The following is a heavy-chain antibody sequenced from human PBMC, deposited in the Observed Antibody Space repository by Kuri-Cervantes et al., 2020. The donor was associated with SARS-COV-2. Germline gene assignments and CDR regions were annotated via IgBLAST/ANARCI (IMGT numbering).Heavy chain of an antibody. D-gene: IGHD5-12*01. CDR1: GFTFTSYG. CDR3: AKDRSGRYREYYYYGMDV. CDR2: ISYDSNNK. V-gene: IGHV3-30*18. Sequence: GGSLRLSCAASGFTFTSYGFHWVRQAPGKGREWVAVISYDSNNKYYADSVKGRFTISRDNSKNTLYLQMNSLRVEDTAFYYCAKDRSGRYREYYYYGMDVWGLGTTVTVSS. J-gene: IGHJ6*02.